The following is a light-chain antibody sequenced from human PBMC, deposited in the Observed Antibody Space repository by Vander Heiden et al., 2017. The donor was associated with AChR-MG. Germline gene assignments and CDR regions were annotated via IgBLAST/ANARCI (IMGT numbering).Light chain of an antibody. J-gene: IGLJ2*01. CDR3: SSSSGTNSLI. Sequence: QSALTQPPSASGSPGQSLTISCIGTRSDVGGHNYVSWYQQHPVNYPHLIIYDVSQRPSGVPDRFSCPKSCSTASLTVSGLQAEDEADYYCSSSSGTNSLIFGRGTKLTVL. CDR2: DVS. V-gene: IGLV2-8*01. CDR1: RSDVGGHNY.